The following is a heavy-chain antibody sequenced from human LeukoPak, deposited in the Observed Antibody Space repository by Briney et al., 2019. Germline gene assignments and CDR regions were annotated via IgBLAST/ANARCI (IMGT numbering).Heavy chain of an antibody. J-gene: IGHJ4*02. CDR1: GFTFSSFA. CDR2: ISYDGSKK. Sequence: QAGRSLRLSCAASGFTFSSFAMHWARQAPGKGLEWVAVISYDGSKKYYADSVKGRFTISRDNSKNTLYLQMNSLRAEDTAVYYCARDPTFDYWGQGTLVTVSS. CDR3: ARDPTFDY. V-gene: IGHV3-30*01.